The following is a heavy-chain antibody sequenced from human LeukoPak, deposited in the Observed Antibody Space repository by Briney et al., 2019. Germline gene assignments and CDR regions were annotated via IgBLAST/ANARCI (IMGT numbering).Heavy chain of an antibody. Sequence: GSLKPSCSAPGFTLSSNYKNWVRQAPGKGLEWVSINYSDGGTYYADSVKGRSTISRDNSKNTLYLQMNSLRAEDTAVYYCASSYSGSYYRYPQFDYWGQGTLVTVSS. CDR1: GFTLSSNY. D-gene: IGHD1-26*01. J-gene: IGHJ4*02. CDR2: NYSDGGT. V-gene: IGHV3-53*01. CDR3: ASSYSGSYYRYPQFDY.